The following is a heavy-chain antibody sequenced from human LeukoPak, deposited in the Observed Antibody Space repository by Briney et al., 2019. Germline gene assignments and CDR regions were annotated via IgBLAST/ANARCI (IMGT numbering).Heavy chain of an antibody. D-gene: IGHD6-13*01. CDR1: GFTFSAYC. CDR3: VTDGAAAPLGPVWYFDL. CDR2: IKQDGSEN. J-gene: IGHJ2*01. V-gene: IGHV3-7*03. Sequence: GGSLRLSCAASGFTFSAYCMIWVRQSPGKGLEGVANIKQDGSENYYVDSVKGRFTISRENAKNSLYLQMNSLRVEDTAMYYCVTDGAAAPLGPVWYFDLWGRGTLVTVSS.